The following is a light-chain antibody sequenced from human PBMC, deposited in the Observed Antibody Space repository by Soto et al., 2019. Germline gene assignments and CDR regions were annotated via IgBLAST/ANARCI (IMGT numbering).Light chain of an antibody. CDR3: QKYNSAPL. CDR2: AAS. V-gene: IGKV1-39*01. J-gene: IGKJ1*01. Sequence: DVQLTRSPSSLSATVGDSATISCRASQTISSRLSWYQQEPGKAPRLLIYAASRLQSGVPSRFTGSGSGTDFTLTISGLQPEDVATYYCQKYNSAPLFGQGTKVDIK. CDR1: QTISSR.